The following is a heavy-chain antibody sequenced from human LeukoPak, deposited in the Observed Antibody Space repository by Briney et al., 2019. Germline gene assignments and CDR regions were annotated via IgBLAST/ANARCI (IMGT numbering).Heavy chain of an antibody. CDR2: LYGAGST. CDR1: GFDVSSNY. Sequence: GGSLRLSCAASGFDVSSNYMSWVRQAPGKGLEWVSVLYGAGSTYYADSVKGRFTISRHDSQNTLFLQMNSLRAEDTAVYYCARGGTPGFSTGRIDYWGQGTLVTVSS. J-gene: IGHJ4*02. CDR3: ARGGTPGFSTGRIDY. D-gene: IGHD6-19*01. V-gene: IGHV3-53*04.